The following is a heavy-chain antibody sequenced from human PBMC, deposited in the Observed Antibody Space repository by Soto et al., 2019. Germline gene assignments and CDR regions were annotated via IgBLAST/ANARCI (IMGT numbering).Heavy chain of an antibody. Sequence: SETQSLTCTVSDGPFSSGGYYWSWIRQEPGKGLEWIGYIYQNGDTSYNPSLKSRVTISADTSKTQFSLKLRSVTAADTAVYYCARGDSTVSSVFDYWGQGMLVTVSS. J-gene: IGHJ4*02. CDR2: IYQNGDT. CDR3: ARGDSTVSSVFDY. D-gene: IGHD4-17*01. CDR1: DGPFSSGGYY. V-gene: IGHV4-31*03.